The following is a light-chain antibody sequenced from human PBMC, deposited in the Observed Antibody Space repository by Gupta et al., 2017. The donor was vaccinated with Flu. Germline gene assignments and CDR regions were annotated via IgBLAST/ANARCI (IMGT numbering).Light chain of an antibody. J-gene: IGLJ1*01. V-gene: IGLV3-21*02. CDR3: QVWDSSSDHQDV. CDR1: KNGSKS. CDR2: DDN. Sequence: SSVLTQPPSVSVAPGQPARVTCGGNKNGSKSVHWYQQKPGQAPVLVIYDDNDGPSGIPERFSGSNSGNTATRTISRVEAGDEADYYCQVWDSSSDHQDVFGTGTKVTVL.